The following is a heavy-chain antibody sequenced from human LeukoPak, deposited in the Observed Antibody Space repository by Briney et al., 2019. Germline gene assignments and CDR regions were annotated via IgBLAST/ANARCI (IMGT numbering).Heavy chain of an antibody. CDR2: IYYSGST. D-gene: IGHD2-2*01. CDR3: ARVVVPAARGFDP. J-gene: IGHJ5*02. Sequence: SETLSLTCTVSGGSISSGGYYWSWIRQHPGKGLEWIGYIYYSGSTYYNPSLKSRVTISVDTSKNQFSLKLSSVTAADTAVYYCARVVVPAARGFDPWGQGTLVTVSS. CDR1: GGSISSGGYY. V-gene: IGHV4-31*03.